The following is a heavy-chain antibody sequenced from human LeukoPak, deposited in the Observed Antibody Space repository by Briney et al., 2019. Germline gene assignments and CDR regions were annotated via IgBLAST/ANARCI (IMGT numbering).Heavy chain of an antibody. J-gene: IGHJ5*02. V-gene: IGHV4-59*08. CDR2: IYYSGST. Sequence: SETLSLTCTVSGGSISSYYWSWIRQPPGKGLEWIGYIYYSGSTNYNPSLKSRVTISVDTSKNQFSLKLSSVTAADTAVYYCARLCGVVGMAYSGYDCDWFDPWGQGTLVTVSS. CDR3: ARLCGVVGMAYSGYDCDWFDP. D-gene: IGHD5-12*01. CDR1: GGSISSYY.